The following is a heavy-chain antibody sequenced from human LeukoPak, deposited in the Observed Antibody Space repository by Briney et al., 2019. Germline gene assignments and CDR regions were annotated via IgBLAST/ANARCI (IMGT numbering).Heavy chain of an antibody. CDR2: ISYDGSNK. CDR1: GFTFSSYG. D-gene: IGHD3-10*01. Sequence: GGSLRLSCAASGFTFSSYGMHWVRQALGKGLEWVAVISYDGSNKYYADSVKGRFTISRDNSKNTLYLQMNSLRAEDTAVYYCAKDRYYGSGSYSYGMDVWGKGTTVTVSS. CDR3: AKDRYYGSGSYSYGMDV. J-gene: IGHJ6*04. V-gene: IGHV3-30*18.